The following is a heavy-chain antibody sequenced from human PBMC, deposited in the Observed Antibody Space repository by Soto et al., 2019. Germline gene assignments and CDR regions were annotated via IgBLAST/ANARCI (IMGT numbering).Heavy chain of an antibody. CDR1: RYTYASNA. Sequence: ASVEVSSKASRYTYASNAMHWVRQAPGQRLEWMGWINAGNGNTKYSQKFQGRVTITRDTSASTAYMELSSLRSEDTAVYYCARGGSLYWYFDLWGRGTLVTVSS. J-gene: IGHJ2*01. V-gene: IGHV1-3*01. CDR2: INAGNGNT. CDR3: ARGGSLYWYFDL. D-gene: IGHD1-26*01.